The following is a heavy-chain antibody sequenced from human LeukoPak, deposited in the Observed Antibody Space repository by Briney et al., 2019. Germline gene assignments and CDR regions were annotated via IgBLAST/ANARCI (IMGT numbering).Heavy chain of an antibody. CDR3: ARGTVVAATDY. D-gene: IGHD2-15*01. V-gene: IGHV4-31*03. Sequence: SETLSLTCTVSGGSISSGGYYWSWICQHPGKGLEWIGYIYYSGSTYYNPSLKSRVTISVDTSKNQFSLKLSSVTAADTAVYYCARGTVVAATDYWGQGTLVTVSS. CDR1: GGSISSGGYY. CDR2: IYYSGST. J-gene: IGHJ4*02.